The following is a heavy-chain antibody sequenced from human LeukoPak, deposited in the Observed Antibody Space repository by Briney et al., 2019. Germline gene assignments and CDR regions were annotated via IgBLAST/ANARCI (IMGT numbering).Heavy chain of an antibody. Sequence: SETLSLTCTVSGGSISSSSYYWGWIRQPPGKGLEWIGRIYYSGSTYYNPSLKSRVTISVDTSKNQFSLKLSSVTAADTAVYYCARLTIRITMVRGVPYYFDYWGQGTLVTVSS. D-gene: IGHD3-10*01. CDR3: ARLTIRITMVRGVPYYFDY. CDR1: GGSISSSSYY. V-gene: IGHV4-39*01. CDR2: IYYSGST. J-gene: IGHJ4*02.